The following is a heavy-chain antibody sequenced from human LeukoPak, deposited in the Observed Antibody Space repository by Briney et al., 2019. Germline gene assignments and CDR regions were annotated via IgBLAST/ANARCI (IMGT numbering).Heavy chain of an antibody. J-gene: IGHJ4*02. V-gene: IGHV3-7*01. D-gene: IGHD6-19*01. CDR3: VREGHDNGWSFDY. CDR2: INQGGSEK. Sequence: ANINQGGSEKYYVDSVEGRFTISRDNPKNSLYLQMTSLRAEDAAVYYCVREGHDNGWSFDYWGQGALVIVSS.